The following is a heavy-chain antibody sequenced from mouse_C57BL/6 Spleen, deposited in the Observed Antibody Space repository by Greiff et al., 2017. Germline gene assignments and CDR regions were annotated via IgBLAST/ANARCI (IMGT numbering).Heavy chain of an antibody. Sequence: EVKLQESVAELVRPGASVKLSCTASGFNIKNTYMHWVKQRPEQGLEWIGRIDPANGNTKYAPKFQGQATITADTSSNTAYLQLSSRTSEDTAIYYCASSLDSSGYGYFYAMDYWGQGTSVTVSS. V-gene: IGHV14-3*01. D-gene: IGHD3-2*02. CDR3: ASSLDSSGYGYFYAMDY. CDR1: GFNIKNTY. CDR2: IDPANGNT. J-gene: IGHJ4*01.